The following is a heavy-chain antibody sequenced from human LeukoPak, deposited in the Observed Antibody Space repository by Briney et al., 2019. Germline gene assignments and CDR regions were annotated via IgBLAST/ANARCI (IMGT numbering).Heavy chain of an antibody. Sequence: SETLSLTCAVSGGSISSGGYSWSWIRQPPGKGLEWIGYIYHSGSTYYNPSLKSRVTISVDRSKNQFSLKLSSVTAADTAMYYCARGTYYYDSSAQGIAFDIWGQGTMVTVSS. CDR2: IYHSGST. J-gene: IGHJ3*02. D-gene: IGHD3-22*01. CDR3: ARGTYYYDSSAQGIAFDI. CDR1: GGSISSGGYS. V-gene: IGHV4-30-2*01.